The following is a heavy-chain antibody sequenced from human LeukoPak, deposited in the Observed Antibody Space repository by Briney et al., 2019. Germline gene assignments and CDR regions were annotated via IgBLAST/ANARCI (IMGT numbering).Heavy chain of an antibody. CDR1: GYTFTGYY. CDR2: ISAYNGNT. J-gene: IGHJ5*02. Sequence: GASAKVSCKASGYTFTGYYMHWVRQAPGQGLEWMGWISAYNGNTNYAQKLQGRVTMTTDTSTSTAYMELRSLRSDDTAVYYCARTKYCTNGVCYEARSLRWFDPWGQGTLVTVSS. V-gene: IGHV1-18*04. CDR3: ARTKYCTNGVCYEARSLRWFDP. D-gene: IGHD2-8*01.